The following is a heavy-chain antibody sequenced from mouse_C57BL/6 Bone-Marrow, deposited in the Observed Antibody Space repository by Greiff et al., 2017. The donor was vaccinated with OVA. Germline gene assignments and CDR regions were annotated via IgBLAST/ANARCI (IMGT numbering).Heavy chain of an antibody. CDR3: ARETTVVNWYFDV. CDR2: IDPSDSYT. V-gene: IGHV1-69*01. J-gene: IGHJ1*03. CDR1: GYTFTSYW. D-gene: IGHD1-1*01. Sequence: QVQLQQPGAELVTPGASVKLSCKASGYTFTSYWMHWVKQRPGQGLEWIGEIDPSDSYTNYNQKFKGKSTLTVDKSSSTAYMQLSSLTSEDSAVYYCARETTVVNWYFDVWGTGTTVTVSS.